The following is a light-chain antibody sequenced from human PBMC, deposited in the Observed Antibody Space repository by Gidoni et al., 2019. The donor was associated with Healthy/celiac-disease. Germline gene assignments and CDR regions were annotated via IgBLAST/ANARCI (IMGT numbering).Light chain of an antibody. CDR2: DAS. CDR1: QSVSSY. J-gene: IGKJ4*01. V-gene: IGKV3-11*01. CDR3: QQRSHWAT. Sequence: EIVLPQSPATLSLFPGESATLSCSDSQSVSSYLYWYQQKPGQAPRLLIYDASNRATGIPARFSGSGSGTDFTLTISSLEPEDFAIYYRQQRSHWATFGGGTKVEIK.